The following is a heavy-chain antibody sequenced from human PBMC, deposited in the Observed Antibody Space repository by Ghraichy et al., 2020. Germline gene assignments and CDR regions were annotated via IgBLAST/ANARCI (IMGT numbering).Heavy chain of an antibody. D-gene: IGHD2-2*03. J-gene: IGHJ4*02. CDR1: GFTFSSYS. CDR3: ARIGYCGATSCYPHPTGFGDY. CDR2: ISSDSNAK. Sequence: GVLNISCAASGFTFSSYSMYWVRQAPGKGLEWVSSISSDSNAKYYADSVKGRFTISRDNAKNLLYLQMNSLRADDTAVYYCARIGYCGATSCYPHPTGFGDYWGQGTLVTDSS. V-gene: IGHV3-21*01.